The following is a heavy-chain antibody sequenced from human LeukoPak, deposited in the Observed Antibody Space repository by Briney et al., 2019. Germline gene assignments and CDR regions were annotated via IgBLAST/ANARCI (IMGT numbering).Heavy chain of an antibody. J-gene: IGHJ4*02. CDR2: IYYSGST. CDR1: GGSITSSRRY. V-gene: IGHV4-39*01. Sequence: SETLSLTCTVSGGSITSSRRYWGRIRQPPGKGLEWIGSIYYSGSTYYNPSLKSRVIISVDTSKSQFSLKLTSVTAADTAVYYCASLRPIDYWGQGTLVTVSS. CDR3: ASLRPIDY.